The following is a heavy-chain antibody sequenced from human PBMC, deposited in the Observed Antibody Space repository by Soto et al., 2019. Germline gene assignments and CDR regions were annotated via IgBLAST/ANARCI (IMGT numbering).Heavy chain of an antibody. CDR1: GGSISSGGYY. V-gene: IGHV4-31*03. CDR3: ARNGVYCSSTSCYERSYYYYYYMDV. CDR2: IYYSGST. D-gene: IGHD2-2*01. Sequence: SETLSLTCTVSGGSISSGGYYWSWIRQHPGKGLEWIGYIYYSGSTYCNPSLKSRATISVDTSKNQFSLKLSSVTAADTAVYYCARNGVYCSSTSCYERSYYYYYYMDVWGKGTTVTVSS. J-gene: IGHJ6*03.